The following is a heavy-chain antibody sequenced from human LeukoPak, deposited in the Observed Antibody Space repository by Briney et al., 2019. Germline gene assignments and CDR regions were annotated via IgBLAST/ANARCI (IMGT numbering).Heavy chain of an antibody. D-gene: IGHD3-10*01. CDR2: INHSGST. CDR1: GGSFSGYY. CDR3: ARRRVRWSPRFDY. V-gene: IGHV4-34*01. J-gene: IGHJ4*02. Sequence: SETLSLTCAVYGGSFSGYYWSWIRQPPGKGLEWIGEINHSGSTNYNPSLKSRVTISVDTSKNQFSLKLSSVTAADTAVYYCARRRVRWSPRFDYWGQGTLVTVSS.